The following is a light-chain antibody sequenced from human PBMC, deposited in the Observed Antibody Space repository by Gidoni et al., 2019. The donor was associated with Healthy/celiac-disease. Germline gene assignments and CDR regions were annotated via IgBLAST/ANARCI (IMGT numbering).Light chain of an antibody. J-gene: IGLJ2*01. CDR2: EVR. V-gene: IGLV2-14*01. Sequence: QSALTQPASVSGSPGQSITISCTGTSSDVGGYNYVSWYQQHPGKAPKLMIYEVRNRPSGVSNRFSGSKSGNTASLTISGLQVEDEADYYCSSYTSSSTLVFGGGTKLTVL. CDR3: SSYTSSSTLV. CDR1: SSDVGGYNY.